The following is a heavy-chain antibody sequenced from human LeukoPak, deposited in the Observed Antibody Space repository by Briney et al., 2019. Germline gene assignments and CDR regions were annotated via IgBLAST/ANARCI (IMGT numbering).Heavy chain of an antibody. J-gene: IGHJ4*02. V-gene: IGHV3-23*01. CDR3: ARAQLSAFYYDTSGYYYFDD. Sequence: GGSLRLSCTASGFSFSDYAMTWVRQAPGKGLEWVSAISGSGYSTNYADSVKGRFTISRDNSKNTLSLRMNSLRAEDTAVYYCARAQLSAFYYDTSGYYYFDDWGQGTLVTVSS. CDR1: GFSFSDYA. D-gene: IGHD3-22*01. CDR2: ISGSGYST.